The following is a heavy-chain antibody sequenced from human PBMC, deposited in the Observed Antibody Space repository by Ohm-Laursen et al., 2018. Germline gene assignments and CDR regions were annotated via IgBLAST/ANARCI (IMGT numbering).Heavy chain of an antibody. CDR3: ARGPGKTGTTNKALPDY. CDR2: ISSSSSYI. CDR1: EVTFSSYW. D-gene: IGHD1-7*01. Sequence: SLRLSCSASEVTFSSYWMSWVRQAPGKGLEWVSSISSSSSYIYYADSVKGRVTISRDNAKNSLYLQMNSLRAEDTAVYYCARGPGKTGTTNKALPDYWGQGTLVTVSS. V-gene: IGHV3-21*01. J-gene: IGHJ4*02.